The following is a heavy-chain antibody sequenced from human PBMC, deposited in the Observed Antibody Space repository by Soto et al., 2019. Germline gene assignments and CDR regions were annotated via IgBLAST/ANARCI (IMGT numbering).Heavy chain of an antibody. J-gene: IGHJ4*02. CDR1: GFTFSSYG. CDR2: ISYDGSNK. V-gene: IGHV3-30*18. D-gene: IGHD3-22*01. Sequence: GGSLRLSCAASGFTFSSYGMHWVRQAPGKGLEWVAVISYDGSNKYYADSVKGRFTISRDNSKNTLYLQMNSLRAEDTAVYYCAKDPPPDYYDSSGYYFDYWGQGTLVTVSS. CDR3: AKDPPPDYYDSSGYYFDY.